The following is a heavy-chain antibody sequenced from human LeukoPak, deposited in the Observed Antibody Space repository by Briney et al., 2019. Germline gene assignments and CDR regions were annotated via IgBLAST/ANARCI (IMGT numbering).Heavy chain of an antibody. CDR1: GSTFSSYA. J-gene: IGHJ5*02. CDR2: ISGSGGST. CDR3: AKGSYGSGRADWFDP. V-gene: IGHV3-23*01. Sequence: PGGSLRLSCAASGSTFSSYAMSWVRQAPGKGLEWVSAISGSGGSTYYVDSVKGRFAISRDNSKNTVYLQMNSLRAEDTAVYYCAKGSYGSGRADWFDPWGQGTLVTVSS. D-gene: IGHD3-10*01.